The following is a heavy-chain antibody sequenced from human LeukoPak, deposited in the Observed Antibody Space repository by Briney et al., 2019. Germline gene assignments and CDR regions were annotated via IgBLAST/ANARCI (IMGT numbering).Heavy chain of an antibody. CDR1: GGSISSSSYY. Sequence: SETLSLTCTVSGGSISSSSYYWGWIRQPPGKGLEWIGSIYYSGSTYYNPSLKSRVTISVDTSKNQFSLKLSSVTAADTAVYYCARLDSGSYHFHSGQEGFDYWGQGTLVTVSS. CDR3: ARLDSGSYHFHSGQEGFDY. J-gene: IGHJ4*02. CDR2: IYYSGST. D-gene: IGHD1-26*01. V-gene: IGHV4-39*01.